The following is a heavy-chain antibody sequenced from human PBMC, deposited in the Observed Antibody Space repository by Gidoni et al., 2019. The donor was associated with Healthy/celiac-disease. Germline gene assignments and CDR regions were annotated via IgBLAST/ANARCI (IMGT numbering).Heavy chain of an antibody. Sequence: QVQLVQSGAEVKKPGASVKVSCKASGYTFTSYAMHWVRQDTGQRLEWMGWINAGNGNTKYSQKFQGRVTITRDTSASTAYMELSSLRSEDTAVYYCARGDSSSWYFPIFDYWGQGTLVTVSS. V-gene: IGHV1-3*01. CDR3: ARGDSSSWYFPIFDY. CDR1: GYTFTSYA. D-gene: IGHD6-13*01. CDR2: INAGNGNT. J-gene: IGHJ4*02.